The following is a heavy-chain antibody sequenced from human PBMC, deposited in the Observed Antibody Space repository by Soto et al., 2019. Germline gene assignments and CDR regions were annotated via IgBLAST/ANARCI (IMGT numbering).Heavy chain of an antibody. J-gene: IGHJ3*02. CDR2: IKSKTDGGTT. D-gene: IGHD6-19*01. CDR3: TPRSSGWKNDAFDI. CDR1: W. V-gene: IGHV3-15*07. Sequence: WMNWVRQAPGKGLEWVGRIKSKTDGGTTDYAAPVKGRFTISRDDSKNTLYLQMNSLKTEDTAVYYCTPRSSGWKNDAFDIWGQGTMVTVSS.